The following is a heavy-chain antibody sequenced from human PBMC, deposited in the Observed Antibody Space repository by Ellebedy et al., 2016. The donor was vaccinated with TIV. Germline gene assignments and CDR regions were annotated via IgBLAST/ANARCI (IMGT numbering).Heavy chain of an antibody. J-gene: IGHJ6*02. CDR2: ISAYNGNT. Sequence: AASVKVSCKASGYTFTNYGMNWVRQAPGQGLEWMGWISAYNGNTNSAQSLQGRVTMTKDTSKSTAYLELRSLRSDDTAVYYCARGGDLVLGPYYYYVMDVWGQGSTVTVSS. V-gene: IGHV1-18*04. CDR3: ARGGDLVLGPYYYYVMDV. D-gene: IGHD4/OR15-4a*01. CDR1: GYTFTNYG.